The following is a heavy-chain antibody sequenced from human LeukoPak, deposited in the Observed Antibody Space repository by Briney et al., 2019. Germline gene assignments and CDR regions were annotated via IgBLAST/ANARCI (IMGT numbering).Heavy chain of an antibody. V-gene: IGHV3-23*01. Sequence: GGSLRLSCGASGFTFRNYAMSWVRQAPGQGLQWVSSISAGGESTLYADAVKGRFTIYRDNSKNTMSLQLKSLRAEDTAIYYCATNYGDYVNWFDPWGQGTLVTVSS. CDR2: ISAGGEST. CDR1: GFTFRNYA. D-gene: IGHD4-17*01. J-gene: IGHJ5*02. CDR3: ATNYGDYVNWFDP.